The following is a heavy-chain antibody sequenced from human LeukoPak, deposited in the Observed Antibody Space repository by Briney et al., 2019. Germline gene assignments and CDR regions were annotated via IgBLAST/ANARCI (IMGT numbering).Heavy chain of an antibody. CDR2: TRTIGTST. D-gene: IGHD3-22*01. CDR3: AKDFSTYYYDGSGYPMSTFDY. J-gene: IGHJ4*02. Sequence: RESLRLPCAASGFTFSSYAMSWVRQAPGKGLEWVSATRTIGTSTYYADSVKGRFTISRDNSKNTLYLQMNSMRAEDTAVYYCAKDFSTYYYDGSGYPMSTFDYWGQGTLVTVSS. CDR1: GFTFSSYA. V-gene: IGHV3-23*01.